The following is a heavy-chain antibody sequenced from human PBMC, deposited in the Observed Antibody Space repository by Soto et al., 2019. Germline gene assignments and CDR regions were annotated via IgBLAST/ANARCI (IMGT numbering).Heavy chain of an antibody. Sequence: PGGSLRLSCAASGFTFSNAWMNWVRQAPGKGLEWVGRIKSKTDGGTTDYAAPVKGRFTISRDDSKNTLYLQMNSLKTEDTAVYYCTTYIVRDTRSYHYYYYGMDVWGQGTTVTVSS. CDR3: TTYIVRDTRSYHYYYYGMDV. V-gene: IGHV3-15*07. J-gene: IGHJ6*02. CDR1: GFTFSNAW. CDR2: IKSKTDGGTT. D-gene: IGHD1-26*01.